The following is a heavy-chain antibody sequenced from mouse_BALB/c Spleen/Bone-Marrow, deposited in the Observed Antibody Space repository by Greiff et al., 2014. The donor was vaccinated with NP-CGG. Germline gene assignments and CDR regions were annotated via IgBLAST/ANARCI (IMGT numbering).Heavy chain of an antibody. D-gene: IGHD2-10*02. J-gene: IGHJ4*01. CDR3: ARKVWYYAMDY. V-gene: IGHV1-14*01. CDR1: GHTFTSYV. CDR2: INPYNDGT. Sequence: VQLKESGPELVKPGASVKMSCKASGHTFTSYVMHWVKQKPGQGLEWIGYINPYNDGTKYNEKFKGKATLTSDKSSSTAYMELSSLTSEDSAVYYCARKVWYYAMDYWGQGTSVTVSS.